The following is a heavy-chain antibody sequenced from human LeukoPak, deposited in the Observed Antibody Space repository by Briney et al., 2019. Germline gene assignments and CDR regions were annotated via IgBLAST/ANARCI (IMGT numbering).Heavy chain of an antibody. V-gene: IGHV5-51*01. Sequence: GESLKISCKGSGYSFTRYWVDWVRQTPAKGLEWMGTIYPGDSDTRYSPSFQGQVTISADQSTNTAYLQWPSLKASDTGIYYCARRPPYDYQDSTGHYYFDTWGQGTRVTVSA. CDR2: IYPGDSDT. CDR1: GYSFTRYW. CDR3: ARRPPYDYQDSTGHYYFDT. J-gene: IGHJ4*02. D-gene: IGHD5-12*01.